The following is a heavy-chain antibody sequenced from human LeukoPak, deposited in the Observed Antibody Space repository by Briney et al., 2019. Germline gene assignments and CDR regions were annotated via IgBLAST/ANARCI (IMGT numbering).Heavy chain of an antibody. D-gene: IGHD2-21*01. J-gene: IGHJ1*01. CDR1: GYTFTDVG. CDR2: ISAYNGGT. V-gene: IGHV1-18*01. CDR3: ARGRPSYH. Sequence: GASVKVSRKTSGYTFTDVGMRWVGQVPGHGVEWMAWISAYNGGTKYAHNLSGRGTVTTDTATSTAHMELSSLMSDDPAVYSGARGRPSYHWGQDTLLTVSS.